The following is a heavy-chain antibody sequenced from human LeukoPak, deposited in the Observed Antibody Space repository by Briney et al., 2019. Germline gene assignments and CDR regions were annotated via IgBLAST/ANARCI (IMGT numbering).Heavy chain of an antibody. CDR2: IIPIFGTA. D-gene: IGHD6-13*01. CDR3: ARAIDFHSSSWIRDYYYYYYMDV. V-gene: IGHV1-69*01. CDR1: GGTFSSYA. J-gene: IGHJ6*03. Sequence: SVKVSCKACGGTFSSYAISWVRQAPGQGLEWMGVIIPIFGTANYAQKFQGRVTITADESTSTAYMELSSLRSEDTAVYYCARAIDFHSSSWIRDYYYYYYMDVWGKGTTVTVS.